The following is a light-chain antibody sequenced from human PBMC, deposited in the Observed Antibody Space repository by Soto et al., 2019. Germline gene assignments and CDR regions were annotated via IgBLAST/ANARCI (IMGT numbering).Light chain of an antibody. V-gene: IGLV4-69*01. Sequence: QPVLTQSPSASASLGASVQRTCTLSSGHSSYAIAWHQQQPEKGPRYLMKLNSDGSHSKGDGIPDRFSGSSSGAERYLTISSLQSEDEADYYCQTWGTGRYWVFGGGTKLTVL. CDR3: QTWGTGRYWV. CDR1: SGHSSYA. CDR2: LNSDGSH. J-gene: IGLJ3*02.